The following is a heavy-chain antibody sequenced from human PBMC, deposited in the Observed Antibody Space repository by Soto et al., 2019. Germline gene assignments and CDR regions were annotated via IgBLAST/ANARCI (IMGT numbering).Heavy chain of an antibody. J-gene: IGHJ4*02. V-gene: IGHV3-23*01. CDR3: AKYIWGSYSRLGYFDY. D-gene: IGHD3-16*01. CDR2: ISGSGGST. CDR1: GFTFSSYA. Sequence: EVQLLESGGGLVQPGGSLRLSCAASGFTFSSYAMSWVRQAPGKGLEWVSAISGSGGSTYYADSVKGRFTIPRDNSKNTLYLQMSSLRAEDTAVYYCAKYIWGSYSRLGYFDYWGQGTLVTVPS.